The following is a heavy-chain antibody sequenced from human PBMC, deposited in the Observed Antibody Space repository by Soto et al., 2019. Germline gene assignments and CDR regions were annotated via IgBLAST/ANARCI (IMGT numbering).Heavy chain of an antibody. CDR2: MNPNSGNT. CDR3: ARVVPAAIWAYYYYYGMDV. J-gene: IGHJ6*02. Sequence: ASVKVSCKASGYTFTSYDINWVRQATGQGLEWMGWMNPNSGNTGYAQKFQGRVTMTRNTSISTAYMELSSLRSEDTAVYYCARVVPAAIWAYYYYYGMDVWGQGTTLTVSS. V-gene: IGHV1-8*01. D-gene: IGHD2-2*01. CDR1: GYTFTSYD.